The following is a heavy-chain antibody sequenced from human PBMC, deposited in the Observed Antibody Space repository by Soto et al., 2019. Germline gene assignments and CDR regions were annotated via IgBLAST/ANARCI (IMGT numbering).Heavy chain of an antibody. CDR3: ATLYGSGSYYNNWFDP. V-gene: IGHV1-24*01. CDR2: FDPEDGET. CDR1: GYTLTELS. Sequence: SVKVSCKVSGYTLTELSMHWVRQAPGKGLEWMGGFDPEDGETIYAQKFQGRVTMTEDTSTDTAYMELSSLRSEDTAVYYCATLYGSGSYYNNWFDPWGQGTLVTVSS. D-gene: IGHD3-10*01. J-gene: IGHJ5*02.